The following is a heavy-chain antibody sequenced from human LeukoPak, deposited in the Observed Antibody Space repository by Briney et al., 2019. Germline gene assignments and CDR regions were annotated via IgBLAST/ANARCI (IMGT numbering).Heavy chain of an antibody. CDR3: ARVKATVTSFDI. V-gene: IGHV4-59*01. D-gene: IGHD2/OR15-2a*01. J-gene: IGHJ3*02. CDR2: IYYTGTP. Sequence: PSETLSLTCTVSGGSISSYHGSWIRQSPGKGLEWIANIYYTGTPYYNPSLQSRVTISVDTSKNQFSLKLSTVTAADTAVYYCARVKATVTSFDIWGQGTMVTVSS. CDR1: GGSISSYH.